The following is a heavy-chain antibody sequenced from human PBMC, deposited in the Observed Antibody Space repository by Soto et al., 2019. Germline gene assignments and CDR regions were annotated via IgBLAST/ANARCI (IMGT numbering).Heavy chain of an antibody. Sequence: LRLSCAASGFTFSSYGMHWVRQAPGKGLEWVAVISYDGSNKYYADSVKGRFTISRDNSKNTLYLQMNSLRAEDTAVYYCAKLGGDYYDSSGYPGWYYFDYWGQGTLVTVSS. J-gene: IGHJ4*02. V-gene: IGHV3-30*18. CDR2: ISYDGSNK. CDR1: GFTFSSYG. CDR3: AKLGGDYYDSSGYPGWYYFDY. D-gene: IGHD3-22*01.